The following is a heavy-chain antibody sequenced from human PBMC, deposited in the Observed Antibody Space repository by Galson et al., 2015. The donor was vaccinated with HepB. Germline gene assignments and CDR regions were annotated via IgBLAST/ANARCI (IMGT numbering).Heavy chain of an antibody. D-gene: IGHD5-24*01. Sequence: SLRLSCAASGFTFSSYEMNWVRQAPGKGLEWVSYISSSGSTIYYADSVKGRFTISRDNAKNSLYLQMNSLRAEDTAVYYCARTRWLHPFDYWGQGTLVTVSS. CDR3: ARTRWLHPFDY. CDR2: ISSSGSTI. J-gene: IGHJ4*02. CDR1: GFTFSSYE. V-gene: IGHV3-48*03.